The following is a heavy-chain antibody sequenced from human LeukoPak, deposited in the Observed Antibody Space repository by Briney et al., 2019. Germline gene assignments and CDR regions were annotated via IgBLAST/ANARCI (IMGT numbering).Heavy chain of an antibody. D-gene: IGHD3-16*01. CDR3: ARGGGTFDV. J-gene: IGHJ3*01. V-gene: IGHV3-7*04. Sequence: GGSLRLSCAVSGFTFSGYWMSWVRQAPGKGLEWVANIKRDGSEEYYVDSVKGRFTISRDNAKNSLYLQMNSLRVEDTAVYYCARGGGTFDVWGQGTMVTVSS. CDR1: GFTFSGYW. CDR2: IKRDGSEE.